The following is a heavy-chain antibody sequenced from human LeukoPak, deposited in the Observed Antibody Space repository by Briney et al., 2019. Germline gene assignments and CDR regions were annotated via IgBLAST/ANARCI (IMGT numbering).Heavy chain of an antibody. D-gene: IGHD5-12*01. CDR2: IWYDGSNK. Sequence: GWSLRLSCAASGFTFSSYGMHWVRQAPGKGLEWVAVIWYDGSNKYYVDSVKGRFTISRDNSKNTLYLQMNSLRAEDTAVYYCARGPNSGYDGDGFDIWGLGTMVTVSS. CDR1: GFTFSSYG. J-gene: IGHJ3*02. V-gene: IGHV3-33*01. CDR3: ARGPNSGYDGDGFDI.